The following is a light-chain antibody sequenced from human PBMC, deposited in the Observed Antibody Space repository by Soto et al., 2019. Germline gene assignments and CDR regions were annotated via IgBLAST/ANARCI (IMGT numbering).Light chain of an antibody. J-gene: IGKJ4*01. Sequence: EIVMTQSPATLSVSPGERVTLSCRASQSVSRNLAWYQQIPGQAPRLLIYGASTRATGIPARFSGSGSGTEFILTISLLQSEDFAVYYCQQYNNWPPLAFGGGTKVEIK. CDR3: QQYNNWPPLA. V-gene: IGKV3-15*01. CDR2: GAS. CDR1: QSVSRN.